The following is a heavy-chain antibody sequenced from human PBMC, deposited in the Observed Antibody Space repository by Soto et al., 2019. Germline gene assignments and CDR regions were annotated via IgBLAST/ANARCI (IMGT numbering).Heavy chain of an antibody. CDR1: GFTFSSYW. Sequence: EVQLVESGGGLVQPGGSLRLSCAASGFTFSSYWMSWVRQAPGKGLEWVANIKQDGSEKYYVDSVKGRFTISRDNAKHSLYLQMNSLRAEDTAVYYCARVGDSGWFDPWGQGNLVTVSS. J-gene: IGHJ5*02. V-gene: IGHV3-7*03. CDR2: IKQDGSEK. D-gene: IGHD1-26*01. CDR3: ARVGDSGWFDP.